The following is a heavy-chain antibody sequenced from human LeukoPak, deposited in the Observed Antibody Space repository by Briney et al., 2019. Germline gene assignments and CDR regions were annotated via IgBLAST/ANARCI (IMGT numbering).Heavy chain of an antibody. D-gene: IGHD2-2*01. CDR2: INPSGGST. Sequence: GSVSPSCKASGYRFTSYDMHWVRQAPGQGLEWMGIINPSGGSTSYAQRFQGRVAVTRDTSTTTVYMEVNSLTSEDTAVYFCARDGPTAAPFDYWGQGTLVPGFS. CDR3: ARDGPTAAPFDY. CDR1: GYRFTSYD. V-gene: IGHV1-46*01. J-gene: IGHJ4*02.